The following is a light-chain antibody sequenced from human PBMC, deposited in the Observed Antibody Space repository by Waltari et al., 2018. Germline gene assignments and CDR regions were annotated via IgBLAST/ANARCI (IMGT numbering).Light chain of an antibody. CDR2: DAS. V-gene: IGKV3-11*01. Sequence: EVVLTQSPATLSLSPGERATLSCRASQSVGSELAWYQQKAGQAPRLLIYDASNRATGISDRFSGSGSGTDFALTISSLESEDVAVYFCQQRSNWPPITFGQGTRLEIK. CDR1: QSVGSE. J-gene: IGKJ5*01. CDR3: QQRSNWPPIT.